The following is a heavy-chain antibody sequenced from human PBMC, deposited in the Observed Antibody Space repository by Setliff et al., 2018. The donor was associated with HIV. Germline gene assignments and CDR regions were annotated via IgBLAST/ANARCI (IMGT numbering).Heavy chain of an antibody. CDR2: STPILDTT. CDR1: GGTFSSYG. CDR3: VRGYRSAWNSWFDA. V-gene: IGHV1-69*05. Sequence: GASVKVSCKASGGTFSSYGITWVRQAPGQGLEWMGGSTPILDTTNYAQKFQGRVTMTRDTSTSTVYMDLSSLRADDTAVYYCVRGYRSAWNSWFDAWGQGTRVTVSS. J-gene: IGHJ5*02. D-gene: IGHD6-19*01.